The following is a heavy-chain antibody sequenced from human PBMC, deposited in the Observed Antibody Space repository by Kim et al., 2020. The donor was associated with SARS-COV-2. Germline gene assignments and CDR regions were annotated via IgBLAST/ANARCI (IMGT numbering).Heavy chain of an antibody. J-gene: IGHJ4*02. CDR3: VSSVYGYSGYDSVGY. D-gene: IGHD5-12*01. V-gene: IGHV5-10-1*01. CDR2: IDPSDSYI. CDR1: GYSSTNYW. Sequence: GESLKISCKGSGYSSTNYWITWVRQLPGKGLGGMGRIDPSDSYINASPSLRGHVTLSVAKSINTAYLEWSSLQATDTAMYYCVSSVYGYSGYDSVGYWGQGTLVTVSS.